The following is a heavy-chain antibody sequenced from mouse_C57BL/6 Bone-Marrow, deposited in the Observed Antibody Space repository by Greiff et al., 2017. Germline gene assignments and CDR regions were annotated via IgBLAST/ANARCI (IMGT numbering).Heavy chain of an antibody. J-gene: IGHJ1*03. CDR3: ARVHYYGSRRYFDV. D-gene: IGHD1-1*01. CDR2: IYPRSGNT. CDR1: GYTFTSYG. Sequence: VQRVESGAELARPGASVKLSCKASGYTFTSYGISWVKQRTGQGLEWIGEIYPRSGNTYYNEKFKGKATLTADKSSSTAYMELRSLTSEDSAVYCCARVHYYGSRRYFDVWGTGTTVTVSS. V-gene: IGHV1-81*01.